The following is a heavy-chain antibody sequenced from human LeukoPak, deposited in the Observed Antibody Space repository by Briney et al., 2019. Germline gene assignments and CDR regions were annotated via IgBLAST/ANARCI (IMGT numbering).Heavy chain of an antibody. CDR3: ARVLWFGESYFDY. CDR1: GGSFSGYY. CDR2: INHSGST. V-gene: IGHV4-34*01. J-gene: IGHJ4*02. D-gene: IGHD3-10*01. Sequence: SETLSLTCAVYGGSFSGYYWSWICQPPGKGLEWIGEINHSGSTNYNPSLKSRVTISVDTSKNQFSLKLSSVTAADTAVYYCARVLWFGESYFDYWGQGTLVTVSS.